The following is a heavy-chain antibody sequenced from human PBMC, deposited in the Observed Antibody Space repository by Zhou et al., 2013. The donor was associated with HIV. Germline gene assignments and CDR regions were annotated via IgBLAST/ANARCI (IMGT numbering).Heavy chain of an antibody. CDR1: GYTFSTYT. Sequence: QVQLVQSEAEVKKPGSSVKVSCKAAGYTFSTYTIHWVRQAPGQGLEWVGWISDYNGNTNYARSLQGRVSMTTDTSTNTAYMDLRRLKSDDTAVYYCAREGFDYWGQGTLITVSS. V-gene: IGHV1-18*01. CDR2: ISDYNGNT. CDR3: AREGFDY. J-gene: IGHJ4*02.